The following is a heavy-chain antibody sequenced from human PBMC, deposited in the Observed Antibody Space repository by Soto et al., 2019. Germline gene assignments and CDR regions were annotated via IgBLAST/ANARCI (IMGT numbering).Heavy chain of an antibody. J-gene: IGHJ4*02. Sequence: QVQLVQSGGEVKKPGASVKVSCKASGYTFTTFGITWARQVPGQGLEWLGWISTSTGNTNYAQNLQGRLTLTTDTSTRTAYMELRSLTSDDTAVYYCARSPRVIVTAKGTLDFWGQGTLITVSS. CDR1: GYTFTTFG. CDR3: ARSPRVIVTAKGTLDF. V-gene: IGHV1-18*04. D-gene: IGHD2-21*02. CDR2: ISTSTGNT.